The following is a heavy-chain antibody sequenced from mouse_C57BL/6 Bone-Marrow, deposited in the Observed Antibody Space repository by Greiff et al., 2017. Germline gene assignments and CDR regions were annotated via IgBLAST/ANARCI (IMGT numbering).Heavy chain of an antibody. CDR1: GYTFTSYT. J-gene: IGHJ1*03. CDR2: INPSSGYT. CDR3: ARDYGSSLNWYFDV. D-gene: IGHD1-1*01. V-gene: IGHV1-4*01. Sequence: QVQLQQSGAELARPGASVKMSCKASGYTFTSYTMHWVKQRPGQGLEWIGYINPSSGYTKYNQKFKDKATLTADKSSSTAYMQLSRLTSEDSAVYYCARDYGSSLNWYFDVWGTGTTVTVSS.